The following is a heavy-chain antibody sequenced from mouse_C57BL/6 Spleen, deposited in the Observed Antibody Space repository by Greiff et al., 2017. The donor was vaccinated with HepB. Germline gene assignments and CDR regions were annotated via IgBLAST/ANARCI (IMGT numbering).Heavy chain of an antibody. CDR3: ARGGEMWGLQAMDY. J-gene: IGHJ4*01. CDR1: GYTFTSYW. Sequence: VQLQQSGAELAKPGASVKLSCKASGYTFTSYWMHWVKQRPGQGLEWIGYINPSSGYTKYNQKFKDKATLTAEKSSSTAYIQLSSLTYEDSAVYYGARGGEMWGLQAMDYWGQGTSVTVSS. D-gene: IGHD2-13*01. CDR2: INPSSGYT. V-gene: IGHV1-7*01.